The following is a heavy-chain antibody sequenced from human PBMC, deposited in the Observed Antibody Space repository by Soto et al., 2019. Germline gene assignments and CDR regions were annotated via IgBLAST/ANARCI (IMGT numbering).Heavy chain of an antibody. V-gene: IGHV4-59*01. CDR3: AIDYNHFGFDY. Sequence: QVQLQESGPGLVKPSETLSLTCTVSGGSISNSFWSWIRQPPGKGLEWIGYIYYTGSTSYNPSLKSRLTISVDTSKNQFSLKLSSVTAADTAVYYCAIDYNHFGFDYWGQGTLVTVSS. J-gene: IGHJ4*02. D-gene: IGHD3-10*01. CDR1: GGSISNSF. CDR2: IYYTGST.